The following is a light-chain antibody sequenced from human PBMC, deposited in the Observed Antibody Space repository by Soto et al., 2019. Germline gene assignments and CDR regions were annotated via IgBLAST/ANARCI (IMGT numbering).Light chain of an antibody. CDR2: DVS. J-gene: IGKJ5*01. CDR1: QGVTTN. V-gene: IGKV3-15*01. CDR3: QQYNNWPFS. Sequence: IVMTHSPGTLSVSPGERATLSFMAGQGVTTNFAWYQQKSGQSPRLLIYDVSIRATGVPARFSGTGSETDFTLTISGLQSEDSAVYFCQQYNNWPFSFGQGTRLEIK.